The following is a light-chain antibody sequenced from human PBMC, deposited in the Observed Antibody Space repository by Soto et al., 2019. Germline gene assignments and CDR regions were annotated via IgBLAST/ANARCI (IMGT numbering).Light chain of an antibody. V-gene: IGKV3D-20*02. Sequence: EIVLTQSPGTLSLSPGERATLSCRASQSVSNTYLAWYQQKPGQAPRLLIYDASSRATGIPDRFSGSGSGTDFTLTISRLEPEDFAVYYCQQRSNWPALTFGGGTKVEIK. J-gene: IGKJ4*01. CDR3: QQRSNWPALT. CDR2: DAS. CDR1: QSVSNTY.